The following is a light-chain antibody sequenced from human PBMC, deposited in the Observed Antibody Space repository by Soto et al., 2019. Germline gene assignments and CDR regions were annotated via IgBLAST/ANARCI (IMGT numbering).Light chain of an antibody. V-gene: IGKV3-20*01. J-gene: IGKJ4*01. Sequence: ETVLTQSPGSLPLSPGERGTLSCRASQSVSSNFLAWYQQKPGQAPRLLIYGASSRASGIPDRFSGSGSGTDFTLTISRLEPEDFAVYYCQQYGSSPLTFGGGTKVDIK. CDR3: QQYGSSPLT. CDR2: GAS. CDR1: QSVSSNF.